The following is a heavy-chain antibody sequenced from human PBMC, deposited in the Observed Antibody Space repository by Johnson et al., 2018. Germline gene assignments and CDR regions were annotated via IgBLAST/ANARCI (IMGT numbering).Heavy chain of an antibody. Sequence: VQLVESGGGLVKPGGSLRLSCAVSGITFSDYSMTWIRQAPGKGLEWISYISPRTNTIYYVDSVKGRFTISRDNAKNSLYLQRNSLRAEDTAVYYCARCMYGMDVWGQGTTVTVSS. CDR2: ISPRTNTI. CDR3: ARCMYGMDV. V-gene: IGHV3-11*01. CDR1: GITFSDYS. J-gene: IGHJ6*02.